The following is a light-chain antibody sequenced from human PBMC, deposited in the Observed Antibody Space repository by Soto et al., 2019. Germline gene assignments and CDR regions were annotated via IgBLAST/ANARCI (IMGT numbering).Light chain of an antibody. J-gene: IGKJ2*01. Sequence: EIVLTQSPATLSLSPGERATLSCRASQSVSSYLAWYQQKPGQAPRLLIYDASNRATGIPARFSGSGSGTEFILTINSLQSEDFAVYYCQQYYTWPVTFGQGTKLEIK. CDR3: QQYYTWPVT. CDR2: DAS. V-gene: IGKV3-11*01. CDR1: QSVSSY.